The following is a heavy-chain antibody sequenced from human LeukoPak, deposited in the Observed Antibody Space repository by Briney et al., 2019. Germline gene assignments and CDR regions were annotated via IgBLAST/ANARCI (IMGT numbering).Heavy chain of an antibody. CDR3: ARWPSGYNYGLFDC. D-gene: IGHD5-18*01. CDR2: IYYSGST. J-gene: IGHJ4*02. CDR1: GXSISSYY. Sequence: PSETLSLTCTVSGXSISSYYWSWIRQSPVKGLEWIGYIYYSGSTNYNPSLKSRVTISVDTSKNQFSLKLSSVTAADTAVYYCARWPSGYNYGLFDCWGQGTLVTVSS. V-gene: IGHV4-59*08.